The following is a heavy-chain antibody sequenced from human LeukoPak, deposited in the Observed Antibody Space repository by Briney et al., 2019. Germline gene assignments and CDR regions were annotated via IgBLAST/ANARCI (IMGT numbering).Heavy chain of an antibody. CDR2: IWYDGSNK. J-gene: IGHJ3*02. D-gene: IGHD3-22*01. CDR3: ARAYVSDYYDRRNVGAFDI. V-gene: IGHV3-33*01. CDR1: GFTLSTYG. Sequence: GGSLRLSCAASGFTLSTYGIHWVRQAPGKGLEWVAVIWYDGSNKYYADSVKGRFTISRDNSKNTLYLQMNSLRAEDTAVYYCARAYVSDYYDRRNVGAFDIWGQGTMVTVSS.